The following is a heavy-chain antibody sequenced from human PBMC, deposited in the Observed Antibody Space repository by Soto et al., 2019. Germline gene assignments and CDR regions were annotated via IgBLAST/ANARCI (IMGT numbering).Heavy chain of an antibody. J-gene: IGHJ4*02. CDR3: ARESEDLTSNFDY. CDR2: ISSTTNYI. V-gene: IGHV3-21*01. Sequence: SLRLSCAASGFTFTRYSMNWVRQAPGKGLEWVSSISSTTNYIYYADSMKGRFTVSRDNAKNSVYLEMNSLSAEDTAVYYCARESEDLTSNFDYWGQGTLVTVSS. CDR1: GFTFTRYS.